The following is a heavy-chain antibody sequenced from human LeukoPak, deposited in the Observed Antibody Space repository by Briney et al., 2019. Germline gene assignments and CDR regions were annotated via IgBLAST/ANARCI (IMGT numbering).Heavy chain of an antibody. V-gene: IGHV4-59*08. J-gene: IGHJ3*02. CDR3: ARHCSGGTCPLSFDAFDI. D-gene: IGHD2-15*01. CDR1: GGSISSFY. Sequence: SETLSLTCTVSGGSISSFYWSWIRQPRGKGLEWIGYIYNSESTNYNPSLESGVTISVDTSKNQFSLMLTSVTASDTAMYYCARHCSGGTCPLSFDAFDIWGQGTMVTVSS. CDR2: IYNSEST.